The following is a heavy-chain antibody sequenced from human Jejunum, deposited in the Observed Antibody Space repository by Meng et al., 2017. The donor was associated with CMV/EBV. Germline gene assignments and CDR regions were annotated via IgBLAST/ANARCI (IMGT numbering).Heavy chain of an antibody. CDR2: INHDGSHT. D-gene: IGHD3-3*01. V-gene: IGHV3-74*01. Sequence: FDYGAYWMHWARQAPGKGPVWVSRINHDGSHTWYADSVKGRFTISKDNTKNTLYLQMNSLRVEDTAVYYCVREEGVVASRGNRFDPWGPGTLVTV. J-gene: IGHJ5*02. CDR1: FDYGAYW. CDR3: VREEGVVASRGNRFDP.